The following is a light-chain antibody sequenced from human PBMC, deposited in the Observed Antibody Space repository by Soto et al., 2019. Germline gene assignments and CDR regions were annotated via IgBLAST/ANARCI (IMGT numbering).Light chain of an antibody. CDR2: GAS. CDR3: QEYHNLATQNT. V-gene: IGKV3-15*01. Sequence: EIVMTQSPATLSVSPGERATLSCRASQSVSSNLAWYQQTPGQAPRLLIYGASTRATGFPARFSGSGSGTELTHTIRTLPSADFADYYCQEYHNLATQNTFGQGTKLEIK. J-gene: IGKJ2*01. CDR1: QSVSSN.